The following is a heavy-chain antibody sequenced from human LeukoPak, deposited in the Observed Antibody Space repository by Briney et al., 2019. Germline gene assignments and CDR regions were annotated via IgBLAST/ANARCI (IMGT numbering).Heavy chain of an antibody. CDR2: ISYDGSNK. CDR3: ARDPTANGYFDY. J-gene: IGHJ4*02. Sequence: GGSLRLSCAASGFTFSSYAMHWVRQAPGKGLEWVAVISYDGSNKYYANSVKGRFTISRDNSKNTLYLQMNSLRAEDTAVYYCARDPTANGYFDYWGQGTLVTVSS. CDR1: GFTFSSYA. V-gene: IGHV3-30-3*01. D-gene: IGHD2-8*01.